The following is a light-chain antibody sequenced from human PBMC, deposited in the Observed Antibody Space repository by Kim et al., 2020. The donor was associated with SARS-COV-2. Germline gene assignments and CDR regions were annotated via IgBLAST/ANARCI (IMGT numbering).Light chain of an antibody. CDR2: AAS. V-gene: IGKV1-5*01. CDR3: QQYNYYPYT. CDR1: QSINNW. Sequence: SSSVGARVTITCPASQSINNWLAWYQQEPGKAPKLLIYAASSLESGVPSRFSGSASGTEFTLTITSLQPDDFATYYCQQYNYYPYTFGQGTKLEI. J-gene: IGKJ2*01.